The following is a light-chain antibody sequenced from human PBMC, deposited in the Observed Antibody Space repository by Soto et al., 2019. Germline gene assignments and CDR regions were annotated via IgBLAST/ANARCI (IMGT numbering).Light chain of an antibody. CDR2: GNT. J-gene: IGLJ2*01. CDR3: QSYDTSLSGSV. Sequence: QSVLTQPPSVSGAPGQRVTISCTGSSSNFGAGYDVHWYQQLPGTAPKLLIYGNTNRPSGVPDRFSGSKSGTSASLAITGLQAEDEADYYCQSYDTSLSGSVFGGGTQLTVL. CDR1: SSNFGAGYD. V-gene: IGLV1-40*01.